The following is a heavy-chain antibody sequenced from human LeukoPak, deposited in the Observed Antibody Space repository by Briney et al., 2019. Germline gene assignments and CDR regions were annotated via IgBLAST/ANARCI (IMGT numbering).Heavy chain of an antibody. CDR1: TFTVSGDY. V-gene: IGHV3-53*01. J-gene: IGHJ4*02. CDR2: IYSGGAT. Sequence: GGSLRLSCAASTFTVSGDYMSWVRQAPGKGLEWVSLIYSGGATYYADSVKGRFTIPRDNPKKILFLQMNSLTAEETAVYYCASRVWWGQGTLVTVSS. CDR3: ASRVW.